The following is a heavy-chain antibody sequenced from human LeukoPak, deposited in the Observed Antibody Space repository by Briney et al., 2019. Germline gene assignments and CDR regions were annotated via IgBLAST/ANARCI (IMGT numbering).Heavy chain of an antibody. CDR3: ARDREGYNY. CDR1: GFTFSSYW. J-gene: IGHJ4*02. D-gene: IGHD1-1*01. V-gene: IGHV3-74*01. Sequence: GGSLRLSCAASGFTFSSYWMPWVRQAPGKGLMWVSRINSDGSDTTYADSVKGRFTISRDNAKNTLYMQMNSLRAEDTAVYYCARDREGYNYWGQGTLVTVSS. CDR2: INSDGSDT.